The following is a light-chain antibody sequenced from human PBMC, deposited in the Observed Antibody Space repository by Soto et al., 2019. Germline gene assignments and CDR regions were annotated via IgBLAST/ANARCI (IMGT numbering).Light chain of an antibody. J-gene: IGLJ1*01. CDR2: EVS. CDR3: SSYTSISTYV. V-gene: IGLV2-14*01. CDR1: SSDVGGYNY. Sequence: QSVLTQPASVSGSPGQSIAISCTGTSSDVGGYNYVSWYQQHPGKAPKLMIFEVSNRPSGVSDRFSGSKSGNTASLTISGLQAEDEAEYYCSSYTSISTYVFGTGTKLTVL.